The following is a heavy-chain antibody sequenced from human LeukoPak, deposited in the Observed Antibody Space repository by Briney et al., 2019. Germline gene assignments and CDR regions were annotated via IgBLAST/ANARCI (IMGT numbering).Heavy chain of an antibody. CDR3: ARVWGNDSSGYAIDY. CDR1: GSSISSYY. V-gene: IGHV4-59*08. CDR2: IYYSGST. J-gene: IGHJ4*02. D-gene: IGHD3-22*01. Sequence: PSETLSLTCTVSGSSISSYYWSWIRQPPGKGQEWIGYIYYSGSTNYNPSLKSRVTISVDTSKNQFSLKLSSVTAADTAVYYCARVWGNDSSGYAIDYWGQGTLVTVSS.